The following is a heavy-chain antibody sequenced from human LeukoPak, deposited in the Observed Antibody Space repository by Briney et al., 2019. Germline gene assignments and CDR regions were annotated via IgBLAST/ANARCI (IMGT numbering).Heavy chain of an antibody. CDR2: ISGGGGPT. Sequence: GGSLRLSCAAFGFTFSNYAMSWVRQPPGKGLEWVSAISGGGGPTYYADSVKGRFTISRDNSKNTLYLQMNSLRAEDTALYFCSKNSGSSWKYFFAYWDQAPLLTV. CDR1: GFTFSNYA. V-gene: IGHV3-23*01. CDR3: SKNSGSSWKYFFAY. J-gene: IGHJ4*02. D-gene: IGHD6-25*01.